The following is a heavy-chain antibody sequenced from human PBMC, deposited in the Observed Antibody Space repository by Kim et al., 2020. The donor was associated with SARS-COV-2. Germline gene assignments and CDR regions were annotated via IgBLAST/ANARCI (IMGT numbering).Heavy chain of an antibody. CDR3: ARRNPYDSSSFDY. D-gene: IGHD3-22*01. Sequence: SPSFQGQVTISADKSISTAYLQWSSLKASDTAMYYCARRNPYDSSSFDYWGQGTLVTVSS. V-gene: IGHV5-51*01. J-gene: IGHJ4*02.